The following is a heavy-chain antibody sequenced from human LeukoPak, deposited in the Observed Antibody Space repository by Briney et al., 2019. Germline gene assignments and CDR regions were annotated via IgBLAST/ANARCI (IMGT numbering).Heavy chain of an antibody. CDR1: GGTFSSYA. D-gene: IGHD5-12*01. J-gene: IGHJ3*02. Sequence: ASVKVSCKASGGTFSSYAISWVRQAPGQGLEWMGGIIPIFGTANYAQKLQGRVTMTTDTSTSTAYMELRSLRSDDTAVYYCARDTGYSGYAEAFDIWGQGTMVTVSS. CDR3: ARDTGYSGYAEAFDI. V-gene: IGHV1-69*05. CDR2: IIPIFGTA.